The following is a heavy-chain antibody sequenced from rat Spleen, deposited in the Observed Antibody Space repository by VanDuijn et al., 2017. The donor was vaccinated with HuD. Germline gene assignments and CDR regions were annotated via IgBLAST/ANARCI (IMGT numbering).Heavy chain of an antibody. CDR2: ITDGGGNT. V-gene: IGHV5-31*01. Sequence: EVQLVESGGGLVQPGRSLKLSCVASGFTFNNYWMTWIRQAPGKGLEWVASITDGGGNTFYPDSVRGRFTIPRDIAKATLYLQMNSLRSEDTATYYCAAHGPRISRFAYWGQGSLVTVSS. CDR1: GFTFNNYW. CDR3: AAHGPRISRFAY. D-gene: IGHD2-7*01. J-gene: IGHJ3*01.